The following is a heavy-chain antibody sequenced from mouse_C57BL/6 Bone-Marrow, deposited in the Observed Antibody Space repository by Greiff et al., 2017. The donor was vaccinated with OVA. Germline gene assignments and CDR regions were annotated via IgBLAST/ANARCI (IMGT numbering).Heavy chain of an antibody. CDR1: GYTFTDYE. D-gene: IGHD1-1*01. J-gene: IGHJ2*01. CDR3: TRYHMYYYGSSPLDGFDY. CDR2: IDPETGGT. V-gene: IGHV1-15*01. Sequence: VQRVESGAELVRPGASVTLSCKASGYTFTDYEMHWVKQTPVHGLEWIGAIDPETGGTAYNQKFKGKAILTADKSSSTAYMELRSLTSEDSAVYYCTRYHMYYYGSSPLDGFDYWGQGTTLTVSS.